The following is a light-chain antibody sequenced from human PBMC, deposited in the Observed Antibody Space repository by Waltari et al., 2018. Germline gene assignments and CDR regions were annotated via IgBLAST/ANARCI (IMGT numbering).Light chain of an antibody. CDR2: EVS. CDR3: SSYAGSNNFVV. Sequence: QSALTQSPSASGSPGQSVTISCTGISSDVGDYNYVSWYQQHPGKAPKVMIYEVSKRPAGGPDRFSGSKSGNTASLTVSGLQAEDEADYYCSSYAGSNNFVVFGGGTKLTVL. V-gene: IGLV2-8*01. CDR1: SSDVGDYNY. J-gene: IGLJ2*01.